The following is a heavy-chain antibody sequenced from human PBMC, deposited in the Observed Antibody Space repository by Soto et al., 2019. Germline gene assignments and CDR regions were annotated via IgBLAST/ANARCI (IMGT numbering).Heavy chain of an antibody. Sequence: SETLSLTCAVSGGSINSGDYSWSWIRQPPGKGLEWIGYIYRSGVTYYNPSLKSRVAISVDLSTNQFSLKLTSVTAADTAVYYCVRGHDSNDNWGQGTLVTVSS. V-gene: IGHV4-30-2*01. CDR1: GGSINSGDYS. D-gene: IGHD4-4*01. CDR2: IYRSGVT. CDR3: VRGHDSNDN. J-gene: IGHJ4*02.